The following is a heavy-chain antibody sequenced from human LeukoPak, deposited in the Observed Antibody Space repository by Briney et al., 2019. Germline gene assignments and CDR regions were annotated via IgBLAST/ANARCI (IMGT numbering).Heavy chain of an antibody. Sequence: GGTLRLSCAASGFTFSSYWMSWVRQAPGKGLEWVANIKQDGREKYYVDSVKGRFTISRDNAKNSLYLQMNSLKAEDTAVYYCARDVEYSYGYEYYYYGMDVWGQGTTVTFSS. CDR2: IKQDGREK. D-gene: IGHD5-18*01. V-gene: IGHV3-7*01. CDR3: ARDVEYSYGYEYYYYGMDV. J-gene: IGHJ6*02. CDR1: GFTFSSYW.